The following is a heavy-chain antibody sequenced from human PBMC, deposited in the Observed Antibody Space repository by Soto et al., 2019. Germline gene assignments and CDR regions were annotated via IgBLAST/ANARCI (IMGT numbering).Heavy chain of an antibody. CDR3: ARDKITGLFDY. D-gene: IGHD2-8*02. J-gene: IGHJ4*02. CDR1: GGSFSGYY. V-gene: IGHV4-34*01. CDR2: TTHSGST. Sequence: QVQLQQWGAGLLKPSETLSLTCAVYGGSFSGYYWTWIRQPPGTGLEWIGETTHSGSTNHNPSLKXXVTISVDTSKNPFSLTLTSVTAADTAVYYCARDKITGLFDYWGQGTLVTVSS.